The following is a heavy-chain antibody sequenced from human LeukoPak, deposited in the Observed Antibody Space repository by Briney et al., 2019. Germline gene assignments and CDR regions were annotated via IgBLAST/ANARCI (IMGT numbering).Heavy chain of an antibody. V-gene: IGHV4-61*02. J-gene: IGHJ4*02. CDR1: GVSVNSGSYY. CDR3: ARATWPLCYFDF. D-gene: IGHD3-10*01. CDR2: IYTRGSI. Sequence: SQTLSLTCTVSGVSVNSGSYYWSWIRQPAGKGLEWIGRIYTRGSIDYNPSLKSRVSISVDTSKNQFSLKLSSVTAADTAVYYCARATWPLCYFDFWGQGILVTVSS.